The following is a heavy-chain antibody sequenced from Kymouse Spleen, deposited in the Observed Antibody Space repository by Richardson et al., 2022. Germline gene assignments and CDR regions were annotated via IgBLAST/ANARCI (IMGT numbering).Heavy chain of an antibody. J-gene: IGHJ6*02. Sequence: EVQLVESGGGLVKPGGSLRLSCAASGFTFSSYSMNWVRQAPGKGLEWVSSISSSSSYIYYADSVKGRFTISRDNAKNSLYLQMNSLRAEDTAVYYCARERTYYYGSGSYYNPHYYYYYGMDVWGQGTTVTVSS. V-gene: IGHV3-21*03. CDR3: ARERTYYYGSGSYYNPHYYYYYGMDV. CDR1: GFTFSSYS. D-gene: IGHD3-10*01. CDR2: ISSSSSYI.